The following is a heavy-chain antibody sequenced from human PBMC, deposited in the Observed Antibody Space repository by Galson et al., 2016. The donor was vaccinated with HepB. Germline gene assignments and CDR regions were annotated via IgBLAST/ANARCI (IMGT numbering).Heavy chain of an antibody. D-gene: IGHD4-17*01. CDR1: GVSVSSGNS. V-gene: IGHV3-23*01. CDR2: ISGPGTTT. J-gene: IGHJ3*01. CDR3: AKLDYGDYGHFAGVPYRGAFDV. Sequence: LSLTCTVSGVSVSSGNSYWSWVRQTPEKGLEWVSTISGPGTTTFYADSVKGRFTMSRDNAENTVSLLMSCLRVEDTAVYYCAKLDYGDYGHFAGVPYRGAFDVWGQGTTVTVSS.